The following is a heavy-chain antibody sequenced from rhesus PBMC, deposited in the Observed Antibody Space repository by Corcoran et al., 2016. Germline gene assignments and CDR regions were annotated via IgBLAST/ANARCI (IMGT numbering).Heavy chain of an antibody. D-gene: IGHD2-39*02. Sequence: QVQLQESGPGLVKPSETLSLTCTVSGGSISGYYNWNWIRQSPGKGLEWIGAVYSITAITNYNPALKSRVTISKDTAKNQFSLRLTSVTAADTAVYYCARQGYTDHLGGLDSWGQGVVVTVSS. CDR1: GGSISGYYN. CDR2: VYSITAIT. V-gene: IGHV4-143*01. CDR3: ARQGYTDHLGGLDS. J-gene: IGHJ6*01.